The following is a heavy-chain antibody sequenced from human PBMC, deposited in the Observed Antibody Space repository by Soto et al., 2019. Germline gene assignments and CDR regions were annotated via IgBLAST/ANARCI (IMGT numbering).Heavy chain of an antibody. Sequence: QVQLVQSGAEMRKPGASVMVSCKASGYTFTSYAMNWVRQAPGQRLEWMGWINGGNGDTKYSQRFQDRVTITRDTSANTVYMELSSLTSEDTAIYYCATKTHSLGYYGHYWFLDVWGRGTQVTVSS. V-gene: IGHV1-3*01. J-gene: IGHJ2*01. CDR2: INGGNGDT. CDR3: ATKTHSLGYYGHYWFLDV. D-gene: IGHD1-26*01. CDR1: GYTFTSYA.